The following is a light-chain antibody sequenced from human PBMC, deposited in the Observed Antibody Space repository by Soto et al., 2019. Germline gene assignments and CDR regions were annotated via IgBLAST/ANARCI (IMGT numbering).Light chain of an antibody. J-gene: IGLJ1*01. V-gene: IGLV2-14*01. Sequence: QSALTQPASVSGSPGQSITISCTGTSSDVGGYNYVSWYQQHPGKAPKLMIYDVSNRPPGVSNRFSVSKSGNTASLTISGLQAEDEADYYCSSYTSSSTLLYVFGTGTKLTVL. CDR3: SSYTSSSTLLYV. CDR1: SSDVGGYNY. CDR2: DVS.